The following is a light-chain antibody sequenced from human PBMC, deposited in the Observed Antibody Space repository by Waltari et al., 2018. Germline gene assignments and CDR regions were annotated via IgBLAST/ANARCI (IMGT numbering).Light chain of an antibody. CDR1: SGHSSNI. Sequence: QLVLTQSPSASASLGASVKLTCTLSSGHSSNIIAWLQQQPEKGPRYLMQVNRDGSHSKGDEIPARFSGSSSGAERYLTISGRQSEDEADYYCQSGGHGTWVFGGGTKLTVL. J-gene: IGLJ3*02. V-gene: IGLV4-69*01. CDR2: VNRDGSH. CDR3: QSGGHGTWV.